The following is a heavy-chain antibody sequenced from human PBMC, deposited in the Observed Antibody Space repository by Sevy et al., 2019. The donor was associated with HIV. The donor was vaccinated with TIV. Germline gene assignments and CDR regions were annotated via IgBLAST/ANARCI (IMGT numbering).Heavy chain of an antibody. CDR1: GFAFRDSA. V-gene: IGHV3-30-3*01. CDR2: ISHGGSYE. D-gene: IGHD4-17*01. Sequence: GGSLRLSCEASGFAFRDSAIHWVRQSPGKGLEWVALISHGGSYEYYVDSVMGRFTVSSDRSKNILYLQMDSLRAEDTAVYYCARMVSGGLRWELIKENAFDIWGQGTAVTVSS. J-gene: IGHJ3*02. CDR3: ARMVSGGLRWELIKENAFDI.